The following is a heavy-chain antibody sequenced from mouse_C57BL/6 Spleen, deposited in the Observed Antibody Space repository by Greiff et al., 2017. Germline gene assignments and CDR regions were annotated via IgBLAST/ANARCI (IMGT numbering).Heavy chain of an antibody. CDR1: GYTFTDYY. CDR2: INPYNGGT. J-gene: IGHJ1*03. CDR3: ARGGEPANWYFDV. Sequence: EVQLQQSGPVLVKPGASVKMSCKASGYTFTDYYMNWVKQSHGKSLEWIGVINPYNGGTSYNQKFKGKATLTVDKSSSTAYMELNSLTSEDSAVYYGARGGEPANWYFDVWGTGTTVTVSS. V-gene: IGHV1-19*01.